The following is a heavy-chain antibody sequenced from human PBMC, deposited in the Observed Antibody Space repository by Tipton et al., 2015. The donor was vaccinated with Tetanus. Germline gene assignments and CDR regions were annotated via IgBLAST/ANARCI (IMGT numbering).Heavy chain of an antibody. CDR2: VYPGDSDP. D-gene: IGHD2-15*01. CDR1: GYSFTSKW. V-gene: IGHV5-51*01. J-gene: IGHJ6*02. CDR3: ARRDCSGGSCSLDV. Sequence: VQLVQSGAEVKKSGESLKISCKGSGYSFTSKWIGWVRQMPGKGLEWMGIVYPGDSDPRYSPSFQGQVTISADKSISAAYLQWSSLKASDTGIYYCARRDCSGGSCSLDVWGQGTTVTVSS.